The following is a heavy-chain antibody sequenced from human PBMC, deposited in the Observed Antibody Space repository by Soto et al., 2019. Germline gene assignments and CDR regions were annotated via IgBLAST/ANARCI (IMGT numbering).Heavy chain of an antibody. CDR3: AKYEVREIYSGYDKVPNLLDY. D-gene: IGHD5-12*01. J-gene: IGHJ4*02. V-gene: IGHV3-23*01. Sequence: GGSLRLSCAASGFTFSSYAMSWVRQAPGKGLEWVSAISGSGGSTYYADSVKGRFTISRDNSKNTLYLQMNSLRAEDTAVYDCAKYEVREIYSGYDKVPNLLDYWGQGTLVTVSS. CDR2: ISGSGGST. CDR1: GFTFSSYA.